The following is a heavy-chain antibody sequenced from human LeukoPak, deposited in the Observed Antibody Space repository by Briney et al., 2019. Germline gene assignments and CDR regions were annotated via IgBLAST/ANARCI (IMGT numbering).Heavy chain of an antibody. V-gene: IGHV3-33*01. CDR2: IWYDGSNK. D-gene: IGHD2-2*01. CDR1: GFTFSSYG. CDR3: ARASQLRDAFDI. Sequence: PGGSLRLSCAASGFTFSSYGMHWVRQAPGKGLEWVAVIWYDGSNKYYADSVKGRFTISRDNSKNTLYLRMNSLRAEDTAVYYCARASQLRDAFDIWGQGTMVTVSS. J-gene: IGHJ3*02.